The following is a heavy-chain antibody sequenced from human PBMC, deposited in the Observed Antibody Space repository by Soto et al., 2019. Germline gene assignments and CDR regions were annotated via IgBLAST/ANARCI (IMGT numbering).Heavy chain of an antibody. D-gene: IGHD3-9*01. V-gene: IGHV1-8*01. CDR2: MNPNSGNT. Sequence: ASVKVSCKASGYTFTSYDINWVRQATGQGLEWMGWMNPNSGNTGYAQKFQGRVTMTRNTSISTAYMELSSLRSEDTAVYYCARGWGYDILTGYYFGPWVVRGQGTTVTVSS. CDR3: ARGWGYDILTGYYFGPWVV. CDR1: GYTFTSYD. J-gene: IGHJ6*02.